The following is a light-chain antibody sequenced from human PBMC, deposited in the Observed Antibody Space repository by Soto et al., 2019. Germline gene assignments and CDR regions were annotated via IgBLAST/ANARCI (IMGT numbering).Light chain of an antibody. CDR1: QSISSY. CDR2: AAS. CDR3: QQSYSTSIT. Sequence: DIQMTQSPSTLSASVGDRVTITCRASQSISSYLNWYHQKPGKAPKLLIYAASSLQSGVPSRFSGSGSGTDFTLTISSLQPEDFATYYCQQSYSTSITVGQGTRREIK. V-gene: IGKV1-39*01. J-gene: IGKJ5*01.